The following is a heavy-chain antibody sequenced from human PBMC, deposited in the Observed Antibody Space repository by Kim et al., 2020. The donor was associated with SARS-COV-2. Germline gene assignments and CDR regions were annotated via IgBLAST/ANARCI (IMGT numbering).Heavy chain of an antibody. CDR1: GFTFSSYA. V-gene: IGHV3-30*04. J-gene: IGHJ6*02. Sequence: GGSLRLSCAASGFTFSSYAMHWVRQAPGKGLEWVAVISYDGSNKYYADSVKGRFTISRDNSKNTLYLQMNSLRAEDTAVYYCARDRKKYYYGSGSYPPLLGNYYGMDVWAQGTTVTVSS. CDR3: ARDRKKYYYGSGSYPPLLGNYYGMDV. CDR2: ISYDGSNK. D-gene: IGHD3-10*01.